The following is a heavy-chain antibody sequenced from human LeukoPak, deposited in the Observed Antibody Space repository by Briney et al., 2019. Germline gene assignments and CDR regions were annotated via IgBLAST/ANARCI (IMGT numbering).Heavy chain of an antibody. CDR1: GFTFSDYY. J-gene: IGHJ4*02. CDR3: ATPYYGSENFLGY. CDR2: ITNSGTTI. D-gene: IGHD3-10*01. V-gene: IGHV3-11*04. Sequence: PGGSLRLSCAASGFTFSDYYMGWIRQAPGKGLECVSYITNSGTTIFYADSVKGRFTISRDNAKNSLYLQMNSLRAEDTAVYYCATPYYGSENFLGYWGQGTLVTVSS.